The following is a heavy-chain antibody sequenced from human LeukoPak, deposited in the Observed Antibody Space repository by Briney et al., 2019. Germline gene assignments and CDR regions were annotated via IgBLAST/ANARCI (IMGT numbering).Heavy chain of an antibody. CDR3: AKQGAGRIYYYYGMDV. CDR1: GFTFSSYW. D-gene: IGHD6-19*01. Sequence: GGSLRLSCAASGFTFSSYWMSWVRQAPGKGLEWVANIKQDGSEKYYVDSVKGRFTISRDNAKNSLYLQMNSLRAEDTAVYYCAKQGAGRIYYYYGMDVWGKGTTVTVSS. CDR2: IKQDGSEK. V-gene: IGHV3-7*01. J-gene: IGHJ6*04.